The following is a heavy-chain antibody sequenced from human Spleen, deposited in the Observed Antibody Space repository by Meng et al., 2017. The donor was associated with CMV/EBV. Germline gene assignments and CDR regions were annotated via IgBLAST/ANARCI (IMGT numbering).Heavy chain of an antibody. J-gene: IGHJ6*02. CDR1: GFTFRSYA. Sequence: GESLKISCVASGFTFRSYAMSWVRQAPGKGLEWVGFIRSKVYGGTTEYAASVKGRFTISRDDSKNIAYLQMNRLKTEDTAVSYCCFGFLEWLFYYYYGMDVWGQGTTVTVSS. D-gene: IGHD3-3*01. CDR2: IRSKVYGGTT. V-gene: IGHV3-49*02. CDR3: CFGFLEWLFYYYYGMDV.